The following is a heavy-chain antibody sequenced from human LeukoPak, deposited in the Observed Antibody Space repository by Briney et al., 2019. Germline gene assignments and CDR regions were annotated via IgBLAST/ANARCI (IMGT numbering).Heavy chain of an antibody. Sequence: SETLSLTCAVYGGSFSGYYWSWIRQPPGKGLEWIGEINHGGSTNYNPSLKSRVTISVDTSKNQFSLKLSSVTAADTAVYYCARGNTVISDYWGQGTLVTVSS. D-gene: IGHD4-17*01. CDR2: INHGGST. J-gene: IGHJ4*02. V-gene: IGHV4-34*01. CDR1: GGSFSGYY. CDR3: ARGNTVISDY.